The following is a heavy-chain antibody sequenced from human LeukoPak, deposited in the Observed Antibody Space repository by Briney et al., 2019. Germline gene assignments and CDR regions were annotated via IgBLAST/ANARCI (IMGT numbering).Heavy chain of an antibody. V-gene: IGHV4-34*01. Sequence: SETQSLTCAVYGGSFSGYYWSWIRQPPGKGLEWIGEINHSGSTNYNPSLKSRVTISVDTSKNQFSLKLSSVTAADTAVYYCASNYYGSRKTIDWGQGTLVTVSS. J-gene: IGHJ4*02. CDR3: ASNYYGSRKTID. CDR2: INHSGST. D-gene: IGHD3-10*01. CDR1: GGSFSGYY.